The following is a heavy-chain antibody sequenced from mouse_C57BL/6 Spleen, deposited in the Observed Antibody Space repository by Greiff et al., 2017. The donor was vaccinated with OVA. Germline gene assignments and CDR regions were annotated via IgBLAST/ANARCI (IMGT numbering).Heavy chain of an antibody. CDR2: IDPENGDT. CDR3: TLYYYGSRGDAMDY. CDR1: GFNIKDDY. D-gene: IGHD1-1*01. Sequence: EVKLQESGAELVRPGASVKLSCTASGFNIKDDYMHWVKQRPEQGLEWIGWIDPENGDTEYASKFQGKATITADTSSNTAYLQLSSLTSEDTAVYYCTLYYYGSRGDAMDYWGQGTSVTVSS. V-gene: IGHV14-4*01. J-gene: IGHJ4*01.